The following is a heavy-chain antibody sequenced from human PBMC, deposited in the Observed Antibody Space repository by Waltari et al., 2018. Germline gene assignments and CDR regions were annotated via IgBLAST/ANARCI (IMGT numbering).Heavy chain of an antibody. D-gene: IGHD5-18*01. CDR2: ISGSGGST. CDR1: GFTFSSYA. V-gene: IGHV3-23*01. Sequence: EVQLLESGGGLVQPGGSLRLSCAASGFTFSSYAMSWVRQAPGKGLEWVSAISGSGGSTYYADSVKGRFTISRDNSKNTLYLQMNSLRAEDTAVYYCAKDGYSYGRRDYYFDYWGQGTLVTVSS. CDR3: AKDGYSYGRRDYYFDY. J-gene: IGHJ4*02.